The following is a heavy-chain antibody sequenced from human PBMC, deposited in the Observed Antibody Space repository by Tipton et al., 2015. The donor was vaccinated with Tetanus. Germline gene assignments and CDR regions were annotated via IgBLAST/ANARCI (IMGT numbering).Heavy chain of an antibody. Sequence: SLRLSCAASGFTFSDYSMNWVRQAPGKGLERVSSISGSSNYIYYTDSVKGRFTISRANAKNSLYLQMNSLRADDTGVYFCARVQTLGLLGRCPLDHWGQGTLVTVFS. D-gene: IGHD2-21*02. CDR2: ISGSSNYI. CDR1: GFTFSDYS. CDR3: ARVQTLGLLGRCPLDH. V-gene: IGHV3-21*01. J-gene: IGHJ4*02.